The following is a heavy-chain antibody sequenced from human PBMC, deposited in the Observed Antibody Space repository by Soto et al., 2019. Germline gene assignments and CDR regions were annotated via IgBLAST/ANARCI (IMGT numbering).Heavy chain of an antibody. CDR2: INADNGDS. D-gene: IGHD1-26*01. J-gene: IGHJ4*02. Sequence: QVQLVQSGAEVKKPGASVKVSCNPSGYAFTSYTMHWVRQAPGQGLEWMGWINADNGDSKYSQKFQGRVTITRDTSASIAYMELSSLRSEDTAVYYCARDTGWGLRVEPGIFEYWGQGTLVTVSS. CDR3: ARDTGWGLRVEPGIFEY. V-gene: IGHV1-3*01. CDR1: GYAFTSYT.